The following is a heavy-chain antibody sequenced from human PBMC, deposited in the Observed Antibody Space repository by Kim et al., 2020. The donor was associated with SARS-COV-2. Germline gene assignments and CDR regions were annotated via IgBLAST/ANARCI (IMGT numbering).Heavy chain of an antibody. CDR3: AKGMGCYDSNLDG. V-gene: IGHV3-33*03. Sequence: GGSLRLSCAASGFSFRNFGMHWVRQAPGKGLEWVAIIWYDGGNKYYADSVKGRFTIARDNSKSTVSLQMNNLRAEDTGLYYCAKGMGCYDSNLDGWGQGALVTVSS. J-gene: IGHJ4*02. D-gene: IGHD5-12*01. CDR2: IWYDGGNK. CDR1: GFSFRNFG.